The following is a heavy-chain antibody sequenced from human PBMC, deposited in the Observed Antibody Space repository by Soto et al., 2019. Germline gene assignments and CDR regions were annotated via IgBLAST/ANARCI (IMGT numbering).Heavy chain of an antibody. CDR1: GASISSGIYY. CDR2: IYDSGST. Sequence: SGTLSLTCTVSGASISSGIYYWGWIRQHTGKGLEWIVYIYDSGSTYYNPSLKSLVVISVDTYKTQFSLKLSFVTAADTAVYYCARDPSPWGQGTLVPVSS. V-gene: IGHV4-31*01. CDR3: ARDPSP. J-gene: IGHJ5*02.